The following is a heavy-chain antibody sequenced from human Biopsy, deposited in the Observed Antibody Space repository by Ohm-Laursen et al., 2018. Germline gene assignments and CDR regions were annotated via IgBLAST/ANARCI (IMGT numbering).Heavy chain of an antibody. CDR3: AKGRVGNSGSLDI. V-gene: IGHV3-23*01. Sequence: LRLSCAASGFTYTTFAMSWVRQAPGKGPEWVSTISANGATSYYADSVKGRFTISRDNSKSTLYLQMNSLRAEDTAIYYCAKGRVGNSGSLDIWGHGTMVTVSS. D-gene: IGHD1-1*01. CDR1: GFTYTTFA. CDR2: ISANGATS. J-gene: IGHJ3*02.